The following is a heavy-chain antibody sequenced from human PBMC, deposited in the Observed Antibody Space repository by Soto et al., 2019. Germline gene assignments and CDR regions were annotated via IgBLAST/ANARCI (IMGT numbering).Heavy chain of an antibody. D-gene: IGHD1-1*01. CDR2: ISYDGSNK. J-gene: IGHJ4*02. V-gene: IGHV3-30-3*01. CDR3: ARDGDPHFSGTFDC. Sequence: QVQLVESGGGVVQPGRSLRLSCAASGFTFSSYAMHWVRQAPGKGLEWVAVISYDGSNKYYADSVKGRFTISRDNSKNTLYLQMNSLRAEDTAVYYCARDGDPHFSGTFDCWGQGTLVTVSS. CDR1: GFTFSSYA.